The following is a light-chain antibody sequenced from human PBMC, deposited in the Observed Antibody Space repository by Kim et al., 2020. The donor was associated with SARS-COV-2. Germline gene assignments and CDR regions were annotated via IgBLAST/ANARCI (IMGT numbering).Light chain of an antibody. V-gene: IGLV6-57*03. CDR3: QSYDSTNHWV. CDR1: SGSIASNY. CDR2: EDD. Sequence: NFMLTQPHSVSESPGKTVTISCTRSSGSIASNYVQWYQQRPGSAPTTVIFEDDQRPSGVPYRFSGSIDRSSNSASLTISGLQTEDEADYYCQSYDSTNHWVFGGGTQLTVL. J-gene: IGLJ3*02.